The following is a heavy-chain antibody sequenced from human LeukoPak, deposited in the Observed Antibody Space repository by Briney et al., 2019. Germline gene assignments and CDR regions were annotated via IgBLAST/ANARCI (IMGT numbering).Heavy chain of an antibody. CDR3: AKARSGGSLLLGY. D-gene: IGHD2-15*01. J-gene: IGHJ4*02. CDR2: ISGSGGST. Sequence: GGSLRLSCAASGFTFSSYAMSWVRQAPGKGLEWVSAISGSGGSTYYADSVKGRFTISRDNSKSTLYLQMNSLRAEDTAVYYCAKARSGGSLLLGYWGQGTLVTVSS. CDR1: GFTFSSYA. V-gene: IGHV3-23*01.